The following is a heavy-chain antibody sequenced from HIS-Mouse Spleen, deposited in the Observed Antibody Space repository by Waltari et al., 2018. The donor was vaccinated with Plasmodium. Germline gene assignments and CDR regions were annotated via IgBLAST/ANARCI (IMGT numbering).Heavy chain of an antibody. J-gene: IGHJ2*01. D-gene: IGHD6-13*01. CDR1: VFPLGSYW. CDR2: IKQDGSEK. CDR3: ASSWYWYFDL. Sequence: EVQLVESGGGLVQPGGSLRLSCAASVFPLGSYWMSWVRQAPGKGLEWVANIKQDGSEKYYVDSVKGRFTISRDNAKNSLYLQMNSLRAEDTAVYYCASSWYWYFDLWGRGTLVAVSS. V-gene: IGHV3-7*01.